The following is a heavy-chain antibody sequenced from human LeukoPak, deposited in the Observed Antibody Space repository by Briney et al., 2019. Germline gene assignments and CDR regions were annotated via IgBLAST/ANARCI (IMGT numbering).Heavy chain of an antibody. J-gene: IGHJ4*02. CDR3: ARHLDSSGWSESFDY. V-gene: IGHV4-39*01. Sequence: PSETLSLTCTVSGGSISSSSYYWGWIRRPPGKGLEWIGSIYYSGSTYYNPSLKSRVTISVDTSKNQFSLKLSSVTATDTAVYYCARHLDSSGWSESFDYWGQGTLVTVSS. CDR2: IYYSGST. D-gene: IGHD6-19*01. CDR1: GGSISSSSYY.